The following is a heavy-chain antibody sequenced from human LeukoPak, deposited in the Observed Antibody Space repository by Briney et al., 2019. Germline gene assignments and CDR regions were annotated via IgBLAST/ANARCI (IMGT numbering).Heavy chain of an antibody. CDR2: IWYDGSNK. CDR1: GFTFSSYG. Sequence: GGSLRLSCAASGFTFSSYGMHWVRQAPGKGLEWVAVIWYDGSNKYYADSVKGRFTISRDNSKNTLYLQMNSLRAEDTAVYYCARGIAVAGTDYWGRGTLVTVSS. V-gene: IGHV3-33*01. CDR3: ARGIAVAGTDY. J-gene: IGHJ4*02. D-gene: IGHD6-19*01.